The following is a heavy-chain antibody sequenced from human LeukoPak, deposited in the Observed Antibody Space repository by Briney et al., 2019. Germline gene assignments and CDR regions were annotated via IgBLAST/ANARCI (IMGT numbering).Heavy chain of an antibody. CDR1: GGSIRSYF. J-gene: IGHJ4*02. Sequence: SDTLSLTCTVSGGSIRSYFWSWIRQPPGEGLEWIGYVYYSGSTNYNPSLKSRVTISVDTSKKQFSLKLSSVTAADTAVYYCARRPDGTSHFDYWGQGTLVTVSS. D-gene: IGHD6-6*01. V-gene: IGHV4-59*08. CDR2: VYYSGST. CDR3: ARRPDGTSHFDY.